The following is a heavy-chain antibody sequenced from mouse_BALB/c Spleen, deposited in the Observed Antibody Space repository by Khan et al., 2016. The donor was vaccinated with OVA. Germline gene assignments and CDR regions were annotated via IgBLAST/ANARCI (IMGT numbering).Heavy chain of an antibody. J-gene: IGHJ3*01. CDR1: GYSFTSYY. D-gene: IGHD2-2*01. CDR2: IDPFSGGT. V-gene: IGHV1S135*01. Sequence: EVQLQQSGPELMKPGASVKISCKASGYSFTSYYIHWVMQSHGKSLEWIGYIDPFSGGTTYNHKFKGKATLPVYTSSSTAFIHLSNLTSEDSAVFYCTRQGYGAGYTYWGQGTMVTVSA. CDR3: TRQGYGAGYTY.